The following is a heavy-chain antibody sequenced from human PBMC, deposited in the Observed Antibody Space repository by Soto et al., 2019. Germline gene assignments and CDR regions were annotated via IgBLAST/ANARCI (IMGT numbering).Heavy chain of an antibody. Sequence: GASVKVSCTASGYTFTSYGISRVRQAPGQGLEWMGWISAYNGNTNYAQKLQGRVTMTTDTSTSTAYMELRSLRSDDTAVYYCARTSSGGSYGYYYYYYMDVWGKGTTVTVSS. CDR3: ARTSSGGSYGYYYYYYMDV. CDR2: ISAYNGNT. J-gene: IGHJ6*03. CDR1: GYTFTSYG. D-gene: IGHD5-18*01. V-gene: IGHV1-18*01.